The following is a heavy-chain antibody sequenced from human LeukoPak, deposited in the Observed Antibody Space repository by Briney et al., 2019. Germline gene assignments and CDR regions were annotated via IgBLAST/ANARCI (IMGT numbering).Heavy chain of an antibody. CDR1: GFTFDDYA. D-gene: IGHD6-13*01. Sequence: GGSLRLSCAASGFTFDDYAMHWVRQAPGKGLEWVSGISWNSGSIGYADSVKGRFTISRDNAKNSLYLQMNSLRAEDTAVYYCARDQEVRYSSSWYYYYYMDVWGKGTTVTVSS. J-gene: IGHJ6*03. V-gene: IGHV3-9*01. CDR3: ARDQEVRYSSSWYYYYYMDV. CDR2: ISWNSGSI.